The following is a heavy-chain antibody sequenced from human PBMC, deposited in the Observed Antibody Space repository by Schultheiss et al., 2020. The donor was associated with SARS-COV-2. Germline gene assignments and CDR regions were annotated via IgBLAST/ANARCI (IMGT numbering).Heavy chain of an antibody. J-gene: IGHJ5*02. CDR3: ARGTNWFDP. CDR1: GGSFTAYY. Sequence: SETLSLTCGVDGGSFTAYYWAWIRQPPGKGLEWIGEINHSGNTYYNPSLKSRVTISIDTSKNQFSLKLSSVTAADTAVYYCARGTNWFDPWGQGTLVTVSS. V-gene: IGHV4-34*01. CDR2: INHSGNT.